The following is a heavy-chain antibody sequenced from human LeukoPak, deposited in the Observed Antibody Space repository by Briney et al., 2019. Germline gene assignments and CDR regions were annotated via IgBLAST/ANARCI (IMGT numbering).Heavy chain of an antibody. D-gene: IGHD3-3*01. Sequence: IPSETLSLTCTVSGGSISSYYWSWIRQPPGKGLEWIGYIYYSGSTNYNPTLKSRVTISVDTSKNQFSLKLSSVTAADTAVYYCARDLAIFGVGGYYYYGMDVWGQGTTVTVSS. CDR2: IYYSGST. V-gene: IGHV4-59*01. CDR1: GGSISSYY. J-gene: IGHJ6*02. CDR3: ARDLAIFGVGGYYYYGMDV.